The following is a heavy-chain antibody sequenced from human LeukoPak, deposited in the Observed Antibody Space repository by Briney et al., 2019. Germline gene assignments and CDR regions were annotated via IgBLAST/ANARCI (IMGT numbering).Heavy chain of an antibody. CDR1: GYTFTDYY. J-gene: IGHJ1*01. V-gene: IGHV1-2*02. Sequence: GASVKVSCKPSGYTFTDYYTHWVRQAPGQGLEWMGWINPNSGGTNYAQKFQGRVTMTRDTSISTAYMELSGLRSDDTAVYYCARRYHYDSGGSFYGFYHWGQGTLVTVSS. D-gene: IGHD3-22*01. CDR3: ARRYHYDSGGSFYGFYH. CDR2: INPNSGGT.